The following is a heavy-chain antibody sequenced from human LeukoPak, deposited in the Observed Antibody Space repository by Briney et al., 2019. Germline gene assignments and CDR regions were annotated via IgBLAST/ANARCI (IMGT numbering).Heavy chain of an antibody. Sequence: SETLSLTCTVSGDSVSNGNYYWSWLRQPPGKALEWIGYIYYTGKTYYNPSLEGRVTILVDTSRNHFSVKLSSVTAGDTAVYYCARPKNYYVRGDYWSQGTRVTVSS. D-gene: IGHD3-10*02. V-gene: IGHV4-61*03. J-gene: IGHJ4*02. CDR2: IYYTGKT. CDR1: GDSVSNGNYY. CDR3: ARPKNYYVRGDY.